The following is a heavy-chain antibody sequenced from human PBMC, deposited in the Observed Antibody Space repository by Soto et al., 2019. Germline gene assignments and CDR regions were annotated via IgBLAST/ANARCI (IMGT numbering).Heavy chain of an antibody. J-gene: IGHJ4*02. D-gene: IGHD4-17*01. Sequence: EVQLVESGGGLVQPGGSLRLSCAASGFTFRTYGMNWVRQAPGKGLEWISYISGDSRITYYADSVKGRFTISRDYADNSLLLQMYSLRAEDSALYYCAGDLKNYGDTRQGFDSGGQGTLVTVSS. CDR1: GFTFRTYG. V-gene: IGHV3-48*01. CDR2: ISGDSRIT. CDR3: AGDLKNYGDTRQGFDS.